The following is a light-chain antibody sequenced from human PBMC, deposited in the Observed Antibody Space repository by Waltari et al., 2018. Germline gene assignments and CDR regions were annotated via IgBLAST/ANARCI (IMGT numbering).Light chain of an antibody. Sequence: DILMTQSPLSLPVTPGEPASIFCRSSQSLLHSNGYNYLDWYLQKPGQSPQVLRYLGSNRASGVPDRFSGSGSGTDFTLNISRVEAEDVGVYYCMQILQPARTFGQGTRLEIK. CDR3: MQILQPART. J-gene: IGKJ2*01. CDR2: LGS. CDR1: QSLLHSNGYNY. V-gene: IGKV2-28*01.